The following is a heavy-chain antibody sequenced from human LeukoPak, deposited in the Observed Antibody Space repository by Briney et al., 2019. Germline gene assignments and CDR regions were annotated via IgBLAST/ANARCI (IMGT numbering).Heavy chain of an antibody. D-gene: IGHD3-3*01. V-gene: IGHV4-59*01. CDR3: ARDLGQYDFWSGPYNAIAFDI. Sequence: PSETLSLTCSVSGCAISSYYWSWIRQPPGKGLEWIGYIYYSGSTNYNPSLKSRVTISVDTSKNQFSLKLSSVTAADTAVYYCARDLGQYDFWSGPYNAIAFDIWGQGTMVTVSS. CDR1: GCAISSYY. CDR2: IYYSGST. J-gene: IGHJ3*02.